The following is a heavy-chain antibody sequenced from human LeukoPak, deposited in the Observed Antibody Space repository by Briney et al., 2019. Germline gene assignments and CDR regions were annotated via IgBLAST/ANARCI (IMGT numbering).Heavy chain of an antibody. CDR3: ASHEGYSFDY. CDR1: GGSISSYY. D-gene: IGHD1-1*01. V-gene: IGHV4-59*01. Sequence: PSETLSLTCTVSGGSISSYYWSWIRQPPGKGLEWIGYVYYSGSTNYNPSLKSRVTISVDTSKNQFSLKLSSVTAADTAVYYCASHEGYSFDYWGQGTLVTVSS. CDR2: VYYSGST. J-gene: IGHJ4*02.